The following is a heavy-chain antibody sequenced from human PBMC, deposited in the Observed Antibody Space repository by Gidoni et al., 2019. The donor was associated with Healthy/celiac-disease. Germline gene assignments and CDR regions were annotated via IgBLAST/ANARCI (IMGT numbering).Heavy chain of an antibody. Sequence: QVQLVQSGAEVKKPGASVKVSCKASGYTFTSYYMHWVRQAPGQGLEWMGIINPSGGSTSYAQKFQGRVTMTRDTSTSTVYMELSSLRSEDTAVYYCARVGGSSPYYYYGMDVWGQGTTVTVSS. CDR1: GYTFTSYY. V-gene: IGHV1-46*03. CDR3: ARVGGSSPYYYYGMDV. J-gene: IGHJ6*02. CDR2: INPSGGST. D-gene: IGHD3-16*01.